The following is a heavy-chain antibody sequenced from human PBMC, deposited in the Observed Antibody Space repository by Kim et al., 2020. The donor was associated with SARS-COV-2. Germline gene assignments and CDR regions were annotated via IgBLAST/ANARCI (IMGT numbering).Heavy chain of an antibody. CDR1: GYTFNNYD. CDR3: AISTSVRDSLPGS. D-gene: IGHD3-10*01. Sequence: ASVKVSCKASGYTFNNYDINWVRQATGQGLEWMGWMNPNSGNTGYAQKFQGRVTMTRDTSITTAYMELTGLRSEDTAVYYCAISTSVRDSLPGSWGQGTLVTVSS. V-gene: IGHV1-8*01. J-gene: IGHJ5*02. CDR2: MNPNSGNT.